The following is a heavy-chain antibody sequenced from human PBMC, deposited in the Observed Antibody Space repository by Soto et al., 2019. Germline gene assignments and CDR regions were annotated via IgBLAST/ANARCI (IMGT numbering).Heavy chain of an antibody. V-gene: IGHV3-23*01. J-gene: IGHJ5*02. D-gene: IGHD1-1*01. CDR1: GVSLKSYA. CDR2: ISGSGDIT. Sequence: EWSLRLCRAASGVSLKSYAMTWVRQATGKGLEWVSAISGSGDITYYADSVKGRFTISRDNSKGTLKQSSVTAAYTAVYYCARHGNWNAFSWFDPRGQGTQVTVSS. CDR3: ARHGNWNAFSWFDP.